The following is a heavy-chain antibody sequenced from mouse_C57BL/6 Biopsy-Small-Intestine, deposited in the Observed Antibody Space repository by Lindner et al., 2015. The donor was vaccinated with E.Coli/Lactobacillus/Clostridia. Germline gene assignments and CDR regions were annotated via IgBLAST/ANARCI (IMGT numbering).Heavy chain of an antibody. D-gene: IGHD2-3*01. J-gene: IGHJ1*03. CDR1: GYSFTSYY. CDR2: IYPGSGNT. V-gene: IGHV1-66*01. Sequence: VQLQESGPELVKPGASVKISCKASGYSFTSYYIHWVKQRPGQGLEWIGWIYPGSGNTKYNEKFKGKATLTADTSSSTAYMQLSSLTSEDSAVYYRARGSIYDGYYWYFDVWGTGTTVTVSS. CDR3: ARGSIYDGYYWYFDV.